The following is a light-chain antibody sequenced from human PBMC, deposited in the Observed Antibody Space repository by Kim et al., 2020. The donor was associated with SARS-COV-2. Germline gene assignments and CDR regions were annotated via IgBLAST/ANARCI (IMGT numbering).Light chain of an antibody. CDR1: QTISTY. V-gene: IGKV1-39*01. CDR2: AAS. CDR3: QQTYSSFVT. Sequence: SASVGDRVTITCRASQTISTYLNWYQQKPGKAPDLLICAASTLQSGVPSRFSGSGSGTDFTLTISSLQPDDFATYYCQQTYSSFVTFGQGTKLEI. J-gene: IGKJ2*01.